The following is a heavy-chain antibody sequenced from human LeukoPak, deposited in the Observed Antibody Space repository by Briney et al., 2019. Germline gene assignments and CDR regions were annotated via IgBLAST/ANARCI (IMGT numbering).Heavy chain of an antibody. D-gene: IGHD3-22*01. CDR1: GFTFSSYG. CDR3: ARDYDSSGYYYPDY. V-gene: IGHV3-33*01. Sequence: GRSLRLSCAASGFTFSSYGMHWVRQAPGKGLERVAVIWYDGSNKYYADSVKGRFTISRDNSKNTLYLQMNSLRAEDTAVYYCARDYDSSGYYYPDYWGQGTLVTVSS. CDR2: IWYDGSNK. J-gene: IGHJ4*02.